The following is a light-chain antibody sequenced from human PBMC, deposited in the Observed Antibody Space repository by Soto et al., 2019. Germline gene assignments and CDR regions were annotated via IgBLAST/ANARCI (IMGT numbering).Light chain of an antibody. CDR3: QQSFSFPVT. V-gene: IGKV1-39*01. CDR2: AAS. CDR1: QTITRY. J-gene: IGKJ2*01. Sequence: DIHMTQSPSSLSASVGDRVTITCRANQTITRYLNWYQQKPGTAPKLLIYAASSLQEGVPSRFRGSGSGTDFTLTISNLQPEDFAAYSCQQSFSFPVTFGQGTKLEIK.